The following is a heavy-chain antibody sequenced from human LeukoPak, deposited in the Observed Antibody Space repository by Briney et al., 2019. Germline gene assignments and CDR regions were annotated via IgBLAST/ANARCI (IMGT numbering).Heavy chain of an antibody. CDR3: ARDAAVKIRYYYYMDV. CDR1: GGSISSYY. CDR2: IYTSGST. J-gene: IGHJ6*03. Sequence: SETLSLTCTVSGGSISSYYWSWIRQPAGKGLEWIGRIYTSGSTNYNPSLKSRVTMSVDTSKNQFSLKLSSVTAADTAVYYCARDAAVKIRYYYYMDVWGKGTTVTISS. D-gene: IGHD3-10*01. V-gene: IGHV4-4*07.